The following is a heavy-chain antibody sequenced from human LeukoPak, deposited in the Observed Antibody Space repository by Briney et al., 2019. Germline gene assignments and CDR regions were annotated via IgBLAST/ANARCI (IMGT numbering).Heavy chain of an antibody. CDR2: INPNSGGT. Sequence: ASVKVSCKASGYTFTSYYMHWVRQAPGQGLEWMGRINPNSGGTNYAQKFQGRVTMTRDTSISTAYMELSSLRSEDTAVYYCARGQGTAYPGGPFDYWGQGTLVTVSS. V-gene: IGHV1-2*06. D-gene: IGHD5-18*01. CDR3: ARGQGTAYPGGPFDY. J-gene: IGHJ4*02. CDR1: GYTFTSYY.